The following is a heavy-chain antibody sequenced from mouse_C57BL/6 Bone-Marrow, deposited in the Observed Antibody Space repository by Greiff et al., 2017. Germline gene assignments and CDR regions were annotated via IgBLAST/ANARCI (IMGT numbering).Heavy chain of an antibody. J-gene: IGHJ1*03. CDR1: EYEFPSHD. D-gene: IGHD1-1*01. CDR2: INSDGGST. Sequence: EVKLMESGGGLVQPGESLKLSCESNEYEFPSHDMSWVRKTPEKRLELVAAINSDGGSTYYPDTMERRFIISRDNTKKTLYLQMSSLRSEDTALYYCARHGTTVVATDWYFDVWGTGTTVTVSS. CDR3: ARHGTTVVATDWYFDV. V-gene: IGHV5-2*01.